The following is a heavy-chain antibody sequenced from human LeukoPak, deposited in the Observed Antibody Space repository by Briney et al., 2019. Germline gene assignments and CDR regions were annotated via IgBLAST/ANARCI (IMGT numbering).Heavy chain of an antibody. J-gene: IGHJ6*03. CDR2: ISNSGST. D-gene: IGHD2-15*01. V-gene: IGHV4-59*11. CDR3: GRDALVGYFSYYYMDV. CDR1: GGSISSHY. Sequence: SETLSLTCTVSGGSISSHYWTWIRQSPVKGLEGIGDISNSGSTSYNPSLKSRVTISIDTSKNQFSLKLSSVTAADTAVYYCGRDALVGYFSYYYMDVWGKGTPVTVSS.